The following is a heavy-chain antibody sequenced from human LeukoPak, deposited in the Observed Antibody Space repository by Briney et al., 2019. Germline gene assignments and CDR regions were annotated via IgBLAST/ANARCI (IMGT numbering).Heavy chain of an antibody. J-gene: IGHJ6*02. V-gene: IGHV3-30*02. D-gene: IGHD3-10*01. CDR3: AKDSYGSGAPYYYYGMDV. CDR1: GFTFSSYG. Sequence: GGSLRLSCAASGFTFSSYGMHWVRQAPGKGLEWVAFIRYDGSNKYYADSVKGRFTISRDNSKNTLYLQMNSLRAEDTALYYCAKDSYGSGAPYYYYGMDVWGQGTTVTVSS. CDR2: IRYDGSNK.